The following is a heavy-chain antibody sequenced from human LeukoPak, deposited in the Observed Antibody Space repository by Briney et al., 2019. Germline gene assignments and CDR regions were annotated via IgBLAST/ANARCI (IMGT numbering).Heavy chain of an antibody. V-gene: IGHV4-38-2*02. J-gene: IGHJ6*03. Sequence: SETLSLTCTVSGYSISSGYYWGWIRQPPGKGLEWIGRIYHSGSTYYNPSLKSRVTISVDTSKNQFSLKLSSVTAADTAVYYCARDRRSSSPYYYYYVDVWGKGTTVTVSS. D-gene: IGHD6-6*01. CDR2: IYHSGST. CDR3: ARDRRSSSPYYYYYVDV. CDR1: GYSISSGYY.